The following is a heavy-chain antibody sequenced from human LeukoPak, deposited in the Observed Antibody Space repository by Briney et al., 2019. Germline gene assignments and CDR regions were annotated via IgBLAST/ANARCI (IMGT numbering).Heavy chain of an antibody. V-gene: IGHV3-53*01. D-gene: IGHD1-26*01. CDR1: GFNVNTNY. Sequence: GGSLRLSCAASGFNVNTNYMTWVRQSPGKGLECISVTYTRGHTNYADSVKGRFTVSRDDVKNTLYLQMNNLRADDTAVYYCARESWKRELDGFDIWGQGTVVTVSS. CDR3: ARESWKRELDGFDI. J-gene: IGHJ3*02. CDR2: TYTRGHT.